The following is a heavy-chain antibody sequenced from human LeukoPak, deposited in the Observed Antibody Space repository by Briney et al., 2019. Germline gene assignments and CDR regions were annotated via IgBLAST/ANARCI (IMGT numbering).Heavy chain of an antibody. D-gene: IGHD6-19*01. CDR3: ARLIGSSGPGFD. J-gene: IGHJ4*02. Sequence: PSETLSLTCTVSGYSISSGYYWGWIRQPPGKGLEWIGSIYHSGSTYYNPSLKSRVTISVDTSKNQFSLKLSSVTAADTAVYYCARLIGSSGPGFDWGQGTLVTVSS. V-gene: IGHV4-38-2*02. CDR2: IYHSGST. CDR1: GYSISSGYY.